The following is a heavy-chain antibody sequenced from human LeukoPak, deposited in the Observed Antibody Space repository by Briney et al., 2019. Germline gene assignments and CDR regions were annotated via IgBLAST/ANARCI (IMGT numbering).Heavy chain of an antibody. CDR2: LSCDGNNK. V-gene: IGHV3-30*04. CDR3: ARDKDYVRYYYMDV. Sequence: GGSLRLSCAAYGFIFSSYAMHWVRQAPGKGLERVAILSCDGNNKYYADSVKGRFTISRDNSKNALYLQMNSLRAEDTAVYYCARDKDYVRYYYMDVWGKGTTVTVSS. D-gene: IGHD3-16*01. J-gene: IGHJ6*03. CDR1: GFIFSSYA.